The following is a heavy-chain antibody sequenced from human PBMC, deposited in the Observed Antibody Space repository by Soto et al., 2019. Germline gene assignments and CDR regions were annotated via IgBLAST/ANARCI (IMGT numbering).Heavy chain of an antibody. CDR2: ISANGGST. CDR3: GSADGSGRNWFDP. Sequence: DVQLLESGGGLVQPGGSLRLSCAASGFTFSSYAMSWVRQAPGKGLEWVSTISANGGSTFYADSVKGRFTISRDNSKNTLYLQMNSLRAEDTAGYYCGSADGSGRNWFDPWGQGALVTVSS. V-gene: IGHV3-23*01. J-gene: IGHJ5*02. D-gene: IGHD3-3*01. CDR1: GFTFSSYA.